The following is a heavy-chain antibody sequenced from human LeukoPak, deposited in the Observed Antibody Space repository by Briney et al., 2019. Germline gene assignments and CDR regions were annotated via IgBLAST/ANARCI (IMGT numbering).Heavy chain of an antibody. D-gene: IGHD6-6*01. CDR2: ISSSSYI. Sequence: GGSLRLSCAASGFTFSSYSMNWVRQAPGKGLEWVSSISSSSYIYYADSVKGRFTISRDNAKNSLYLQMNSLRAEDTAVYYCARDPSSGAFDIWGQGTMVTVSS. V-gene: IGHV3-21*01. CDR3: ARDPSSGAFDI. CDR1: GFTFSSYS. J-gene: IGHJ3*02.